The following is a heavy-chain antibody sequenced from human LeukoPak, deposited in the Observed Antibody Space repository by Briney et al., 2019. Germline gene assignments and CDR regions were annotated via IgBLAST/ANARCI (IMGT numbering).Heavy chain of an antibody. CDR2: IRGSGIST. Sequence: GGALSLSCAASVLTFSGYTMKALGQAAGREAEGVASIRGSGISTNYADSVKGRFTISREYSNNTLYLQMSSLRAEDTAIYYCAKETALVGGHAAIFDHWGQGTLVTVSS. V-gene: IGHV3-23*01. CDR1: VLTFSGYT. D-gene: IGHD3-3*01. J-gene: IGHJ4*02. CDR3: AKETALVGGHAAIFDH.